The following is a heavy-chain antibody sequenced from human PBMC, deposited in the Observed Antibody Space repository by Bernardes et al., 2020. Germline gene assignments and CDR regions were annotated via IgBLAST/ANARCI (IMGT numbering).Heavy chain of an antibody. CDR1: GGSISSYY. CDR2: IYYSGST. Sequence: SEPLYLTCTVSGGSISSYYWSWIQQPPGKGLEWIGYIYYSGSTNYNPSLKSRVTISVDTSKNQFSLKLSSVTAADTAVYYCARDLGYWYFDLWGRGTLVTVSS. D-gene: IGHD7-27*01. V-gene: IGHV4-59*01. CDR3: ARDLGYWYFDL. J-gene: IGHJ2*01.